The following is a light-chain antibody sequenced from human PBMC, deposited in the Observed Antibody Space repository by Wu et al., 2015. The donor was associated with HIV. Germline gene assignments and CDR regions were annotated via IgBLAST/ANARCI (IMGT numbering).Light chain of an antibody. V-gene: IGKV3-20*01. J-gene: IGKJ2*03. CDR2: GAS. CDR3: QQYGSSSYS. CDR1: QSITSTY. Sequence: EIVLTQSPDTLSLSPGERATLSCRASQSITSTYLAWYQHKPGQAPRLLIYGASSRATGIPDRFSGSGSGADFTLTISRLEPEDFAVYYCQQYGSSSYSFGQGTKLEIK.